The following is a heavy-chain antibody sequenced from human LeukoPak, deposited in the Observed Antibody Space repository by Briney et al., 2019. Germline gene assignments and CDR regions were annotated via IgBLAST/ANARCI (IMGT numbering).Heavy chain of an antibody. CDR3: ARAIAALGTNY. CDR2: ISGSGGST. Sequence: PGGSLRLSCAASAFTFSTYAMIWVRQAPGEGLEWVSSISGSGGSTYYADSVKGRFTISRDNSKNTLYLQMNSLRAEDTAVYYCARAIAALGTNYWGQGTLVTVSS. D-gene: IGHD6-13*01. CDR1: AFTFSTYA. V-gene: IGHV3-23*01. J-gene: IGHJ4*02.